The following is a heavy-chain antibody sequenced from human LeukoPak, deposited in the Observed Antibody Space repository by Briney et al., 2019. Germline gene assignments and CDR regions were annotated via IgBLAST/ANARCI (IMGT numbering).Heavy chain of an antibody. CDR1: GFTFSSYA. D-gene: IGHD6-13*01. Sequence: GGSLRPSCAASGFTFSSYAMSWVRQAPGKGLEWVSAISGSGGSTYYADSVKGRFTISRDNSKNTLYLQMNSLRAEDTAVYYCARSTAGTTWFDYWGQGTLVTVSS. V-gene: IGHV3-23*01. J-gene: IGHJ4*02. CDR3: ARSTAGTTWFDY. CDR2: ISGSGGST.